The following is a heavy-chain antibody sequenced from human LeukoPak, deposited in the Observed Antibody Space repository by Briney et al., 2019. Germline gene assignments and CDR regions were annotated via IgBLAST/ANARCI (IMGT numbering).Heavy chain of an antibody. CDR3: ARDTSGSFYYYMDV. V-gene: IGHV3-21*01. CDR2: ISSSSSYI. CDR1: GFTFSSYS. J-gene: IGHJ6*03. Sequence: GGSLRLSCAASGFTFSSYSMNWVRQAPGKGLEWVSSISSSSSYIYYAGSVKGRFTISRDNAKNSLYLQMNSLRAEDTAVYYCARDTSGSFYYYMDVWGKGTTVTVSS. D-gene: IGHD5-12*01.